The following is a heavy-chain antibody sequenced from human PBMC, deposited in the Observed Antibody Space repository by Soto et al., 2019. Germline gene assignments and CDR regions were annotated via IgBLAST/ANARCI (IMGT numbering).Heavy chain of an antibody. D-gene: IGHD6-13*01. CDR2: ISGSGGST. CDR3: AKVLKQQLVRGTLSY. CDR1: GFTFSSYA. J-gene: IGHJ4*02. Sequence: EVQLLESGGGLVQPGGSLRLSCAASGFTFSSYAMSWVRQAPGKGLEWVSAISGSGGSTYYADSVKGRFTISRDNSKDTLYLQMNSLRAEDTAVYYCAKVLKQQLVRGTLSYWGQGTLVTVSS. V-gene: IGHV3-23*01.